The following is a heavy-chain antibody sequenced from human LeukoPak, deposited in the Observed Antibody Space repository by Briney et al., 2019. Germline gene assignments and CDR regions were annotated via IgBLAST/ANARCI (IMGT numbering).Heavy chain of an antibody. V-gene: IGHV4-39*01. D-gene: IGHD6-13*01. CDR1: GGSISTSAYY. CDR3: ARVDITAAGTRWVDY. CDR2: IYYSGNT. J-gene: IGHJ4*02. Sequence: PSETLSLTCIASGGSISTSAYYWGWIRQPPGEGLQWIGSIYYSGNTYYNSSLKSRVTISVDTSTSQFSLKLSSVTAADTAVYYCARVDITAAGTRWVDYWGQGTLVTVSS.